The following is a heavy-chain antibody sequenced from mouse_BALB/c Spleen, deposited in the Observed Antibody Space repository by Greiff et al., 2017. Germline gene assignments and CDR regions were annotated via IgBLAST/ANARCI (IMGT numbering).Heavy chain of an antibody. CDR1: GYSITSGYY. CDR3: ARDLYYYGSSPAWFAY. Sequence: EVKLVESGPGLVKPSQSLSLTCSVTGYSITSGYYWNWIRQFPGNKLEWMGYISYDGSNNYNPSLKNRISITRDTSKNQFFLKLNSVTTEDTATYYCARDLYYYGSSPAWFAYWGQGTLVTVSA. J-gene: IGHJ3*01. V-gene: IGHV3-6*02. CDR2: ISYDGSN. D-gene: IGHD1-1*01.